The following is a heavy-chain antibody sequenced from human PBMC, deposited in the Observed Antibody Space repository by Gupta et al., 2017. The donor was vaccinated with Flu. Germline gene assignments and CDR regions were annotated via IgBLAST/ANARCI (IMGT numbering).Heavy chain of an antibody. V-gene: IGHV2-5*02. Sequence: VGWIRQTPGKALEWLALILCDDEKWYSPSLGARLTISKDTSRSHVVLTLSDVASVDTGTYYCTHRALGASDVWGQGTVVTVSA. J-gene: IGHJ3*01. CDR3: THRALGASDV. CDR2: ILCDDEK.